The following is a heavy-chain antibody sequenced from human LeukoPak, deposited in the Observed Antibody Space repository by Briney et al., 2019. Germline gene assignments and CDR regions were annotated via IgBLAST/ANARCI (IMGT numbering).Heavy chain of an antibody. CDR2: IYYSGGT. D-gene: IGHD1-1*01. V-gene: IGHV4-31*03. Sequence: SQTLSLTCTVSGGSISSGGYYWSWIRQHPGKGLEWIGSIYYSGGTYYNPPLKGRVTISLVTSKNQFSLKLSSVTAADTAIYYCASGDNDPLFDYWGQGTLVTVSS. J-gene: IGHJ4*02. CDR3: ASGDNDPLFDY. CDR1: GGSISSGGYY.